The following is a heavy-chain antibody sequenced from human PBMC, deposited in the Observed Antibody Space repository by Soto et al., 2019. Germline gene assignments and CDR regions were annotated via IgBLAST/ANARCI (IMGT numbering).Heavy chain of an antibody. J-gene: IGHJ4*02. V-gene: IGHV3-7*03. D-gene: IGHD1-26*01. CDR1: GFPLSSFW. Sequence: EVQLVESGGGLVQPGGSLRLSCAAAGFPLSSFWMSWVRQAPGKGLEWVASIKEAGSEKTYVDSVKGRFSISGATAKNALYLQMNSRRAEDAAVYYCASYRTMGCWGQGTPVTGST. CDR2: IKEAGSEK. CDR3: ASYRTMGC.